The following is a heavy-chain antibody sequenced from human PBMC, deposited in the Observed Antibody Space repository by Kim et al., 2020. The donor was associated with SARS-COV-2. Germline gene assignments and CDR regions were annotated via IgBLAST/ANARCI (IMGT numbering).Heavy chain of an antibody. CDR3: AKLDYSYGWGGWFDP. CDR2: ISGSGGST. D-gene: IGHD5-18*01. Sequence: GGSLRLSCAASGFTFSSYAMSWVRQAPGKGLEWVSAISGSGGSTYYADSVKGRFTISRDNSKNTLYLQMNSLRAEDTAVYYCAKLDYSYGWGGWFDPWGQGTLVTVSS. CDR1: GFTFSSYA. J-gene: IGHJ5*02. V-gene: IGHV3-23*01.